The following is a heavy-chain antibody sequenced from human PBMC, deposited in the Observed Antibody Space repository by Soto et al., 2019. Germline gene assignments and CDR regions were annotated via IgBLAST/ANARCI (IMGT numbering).Heavy chain of an antibody. V-gene: IGHV3-30-3*01. J-gene: IGHJ4*02. Sequence: QVHLVESGGGVVQPGRSLSLSCVASGFTFSNYVMHWVRQAPGKGLGWVAVISYDGTIKYYGDSVRGRFTISRDNSKNTLYLQMNSLRAEDTAVYYCARREEGAASDLLDDWGQGTLVTVSS. CDR3: ARREEGAASDLLDD. CDR1: GFTFSNYV. D-gene: IGHD6-13*01. CDR2: ISYDGTIK.